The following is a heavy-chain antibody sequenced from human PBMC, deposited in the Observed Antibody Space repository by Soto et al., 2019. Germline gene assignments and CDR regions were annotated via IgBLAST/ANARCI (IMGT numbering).Heavy chain of an antibody. CDR2: INHSGST. Sequence: QVQLQQCGAGLLKPSETLSLTCAVSGVSFSGYYWCWIRQPPGEGLEWSGKINHSGSTNYNPSLKSRDTISVDSSKNQFSLKLSSVTAADTAEYYGARVGLEIRVFDYWGQGTLVTVSS. CDR1: GVSFSGYY. CDR3: ARVGLEIRVFDY. V-gene: IGHV4-34*01. J-gene: IGHJ4*02. D-gene: IGHD1-1*01.